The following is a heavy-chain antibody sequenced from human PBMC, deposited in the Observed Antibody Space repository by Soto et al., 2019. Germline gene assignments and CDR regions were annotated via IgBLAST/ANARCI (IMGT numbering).Heavy chain of an antibody. J-gene: IGHJ4*02. CDR2: IYYSGNT. V-gene: IGHV4-30-4*02. CDR3: VRYCSTTKCPFDY. CDR1: GGSISSGGSY. Sequence: PSETLSLTCTVSGGSISSGGSYWGWIRQPPGKGLEWIGYIYYSGNTYFNPSLKSRVTLSVDTSKKQFSLNLSSVNAADTAVYYCVRYCSTTKCPFDYWGQGTLVTVSS. D-gene: IGHD2-2*01.